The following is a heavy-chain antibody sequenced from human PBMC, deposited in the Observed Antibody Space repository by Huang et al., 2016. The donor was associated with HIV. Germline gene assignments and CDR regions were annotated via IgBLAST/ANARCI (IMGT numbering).Heavy chain of an antibody. CDR1: GFAFSDYW. CDR3: ARRMDLDF. CDR2: INQDGSEK. D-gene: IGHD2-15*01. Sequence: EVQLVESGGGLVQRGGYRRLSCAASGFAFSDYWMSRVRQAPGEGLGWVANINQDGSEKYYVYSVKGRFTISRDNAKKSLYLQMNSLRVEDTAVYYCARRMDLDFWGQGILVTVSS. V-gene: IGHV3-7*01. J-gene: IGHJ4*02.